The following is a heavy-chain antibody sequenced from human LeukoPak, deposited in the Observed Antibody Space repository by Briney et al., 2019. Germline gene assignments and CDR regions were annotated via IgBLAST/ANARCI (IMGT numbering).Heavy chain of an antibody. D-gene: IGHD4-17*01. CDR1: GYRFTSYD. V-gene: IGHV1-8*01. Sequence: ASVKVSCKASGYRFTSYDLNWVRQATGQGLEWMGWINPNSGNTGYAQKFQGRVTITRNTPLSTAYMELSSLRSEDTAVYYCARWTTVTRAFDYWGQGTLVTVSS. J-gene: IGHJ4*02. CDR3: ARWTTVTRAFDY. CDR2: INPNSGNT.